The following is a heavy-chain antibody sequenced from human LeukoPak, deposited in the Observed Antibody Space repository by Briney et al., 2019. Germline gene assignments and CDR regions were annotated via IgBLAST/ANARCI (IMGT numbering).Heavy chain of an antibody. D-gene: IGHD3-9*01. CDR2: IYPGDSDT. J-gene: IGHJ4*02. CDR1: GYTFTTYW. Sequence: GESLKISCKGSGYTFTTYWIGWVRQVPGKGLEWMGIIYPGDSDTRYSPSFQGQVTISADKSINTAYLQWSSLKASDTAMYYCARVMTTLTGFDSWGQGTLVTVSS. V-gene: IGHV5-51*01. CDR3: ARVMTTLTGFDS.